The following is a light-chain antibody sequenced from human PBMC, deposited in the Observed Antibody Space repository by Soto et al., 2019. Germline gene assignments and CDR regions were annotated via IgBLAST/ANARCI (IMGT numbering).Light chain of an antibody. V-gene: IGLV1-40*01. Sequence: QSVLTQPPSVSGSLGQRVTLSCTVSSSNIGAGNDVHWYQQLPGTAPKLLIYGNSSRLSGVPDRFSGSRSGTSASLALTGLQAEDEADYACQSYESSLSGYVVFGGGTKLTVL. J-gene: IGLJ2*01. CDR1: SSNIGAGND. CDR2: GNS. CDR3: QSYESSLSGYVV.